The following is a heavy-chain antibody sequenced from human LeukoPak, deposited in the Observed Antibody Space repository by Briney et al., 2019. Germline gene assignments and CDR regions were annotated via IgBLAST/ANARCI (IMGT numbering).Heavy chain of an antibody. D-gene: IGHD3-10*01. CDR3: ARGLGGTGDY. CDR1: GFTFRNAW. V-gene: IGHV3-74*01. J-gene: IGHJ4*02. CDR2: IDGDGTNT. Sequence: PGGSLRLSCAASGFTFRNAWMSWVRQAPGKGLVWVSRIDGDGTNTNYADSVKGRFTISRDNAKNTLYLQMNSLRAEDTAVYYCARGLGGTGDYWGQGTLVTVSS.